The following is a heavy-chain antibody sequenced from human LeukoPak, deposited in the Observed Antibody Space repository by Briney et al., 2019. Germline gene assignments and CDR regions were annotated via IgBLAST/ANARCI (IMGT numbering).Heavy chain of an antibody. J-gene: IGHJ5*02. CDR3: AKGNSAGSSKSWFDP. CDR2: IYSGGST. CDR1: GFSVSSNY. D-gene: IGHD3-10*01. V-gene: IGHV3-53*01. Sequence: GGSLRLSCAASGFSVSSNYMSWVRQAPGKGLEWVSVIYSGGSTYYADSVKGRFTISRDNSKNTVYFQMNSLSAEDTAVYYCAKGNSAGSSKSWFDPWGQGTLVTVSS.